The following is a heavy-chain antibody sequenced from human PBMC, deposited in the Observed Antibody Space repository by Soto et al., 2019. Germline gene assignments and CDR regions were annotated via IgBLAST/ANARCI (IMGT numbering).Heavy chain of an antibody. J-gene: IGHJ5*02. D-gene: IGHD6-19*01. CDR2: ISKSGDTT. Sequence: EVQLLESGGGLVQPGGSLRLSCAASGFIFNNHAMTWVRQAPGRGLEWVSIISKSGDTTYYADSVKGRFTISRDDSQSTLFLQMNSLRAEDTAVYYCAKDPSGWTAGWFAPWGQGTLVTVSP. CDR3: AKDPSGWTAGWFAP. CDR1: GFIFNNHA. V-gene: IGHV3-23*01.